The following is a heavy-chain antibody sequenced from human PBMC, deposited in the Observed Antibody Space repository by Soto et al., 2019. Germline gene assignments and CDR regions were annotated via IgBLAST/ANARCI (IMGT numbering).Heavy chain of an antibody. D-gene: IGHD1-1*01. CDR3: ARGDTYYVNWYFDY. V-gene: IGHV1-18*01. J-gene: IGHJ4*02. Sequence: QVQFVQPGAEVKKPGASVKVSCKTSGFTFTNYYINWVRQAPGQGLEVMGWISAYSGNTNYAQNLQRRVTMTTDTSASTAYLELRSLRSDDTAVYLCARGDTYYVNWYFDYWGQGTLFTVSS. CDR2: ISAYSGNT. CDR1: GFTFTNYY.